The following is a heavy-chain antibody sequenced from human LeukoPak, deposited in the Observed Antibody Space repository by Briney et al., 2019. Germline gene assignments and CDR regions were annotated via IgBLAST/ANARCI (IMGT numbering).Heavy chain of an antibody. CDR1: GFTFSNDW. CDR2: IKGDGSNK. V-gene: IGHV3-7*01. J-gene: IGHJ4*02. CDR3: ARNPEEEGGRDGLYY. Sequence: PGGSLRLSSAASGFTFSNDWMSWVRQAPGKGLEWTASIKGDGSNKYYVDSVKGRFTISRDNAKNAMYPQMNSLRAEDTAVYYCARNPEEEGGRDGLYYWGPGTPVIASS. D-gene: IGHD1-14*01.